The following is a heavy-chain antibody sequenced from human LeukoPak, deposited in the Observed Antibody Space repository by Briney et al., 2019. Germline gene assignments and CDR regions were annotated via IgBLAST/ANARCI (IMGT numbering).Heavy chain of an antibody. CDR2: IYSGGST. CDR3: AVIGTYGSGSYSDY. Sequence: GGSLRLSCAASGFTVSSNYVSWVRQAPGKGLEWVSVIYSGGSTYYADSVKGRFTISRDNSKNTLYLQMNGLRAEDTAVYYCAVIGTYGSGSYSDYWGQGTLVTVSS. V-gene: IGHV3-66*01. CDR1: GFTVSSNY. D-gene: IGHD3-10*01. J-gene: IGHJ4*02.